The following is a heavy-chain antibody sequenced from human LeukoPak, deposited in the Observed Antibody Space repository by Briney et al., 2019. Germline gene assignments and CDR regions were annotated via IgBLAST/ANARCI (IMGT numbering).Heavy chain of an antibody. CDR2: ISYDGSKT. Sequence: GRSLRLSCVASTSAFTRFGMHWVRQAPGKGPEWVAVISYDGSKTHYGDSAKGRFTISRDNSKNTLYLQMNSLRAEDTAVYYCARDGILSDSSGYSKPFPFDYWGQGTLVTVSS. D-gene: IGHD3-22*01. CDR1: TSAFTRFG. J-gene: IGHJ4*02. CDR3: ARDGILSDSSGYSKPFPFDY. V-gene: IGHV3-30*03.